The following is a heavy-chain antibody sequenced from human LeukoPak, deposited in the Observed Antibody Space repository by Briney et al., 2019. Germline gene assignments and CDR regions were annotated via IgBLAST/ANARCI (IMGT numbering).Heavy chain of an antibody. CDR3: ARDPGEGYCSGGSCYSVT. Sequence: ASVKVSCKASGYTFTSYGISGVRQAPGQGLEWMGWISAYNGNTNYAQKLQGRVTMTTDTSTSTAYMELRSLRSDDTAVYYCARDPGEGYCSGGSCYSVTWGQGTLVTVSS. D-gene: IGHD2-15*01. V-gene: IGHV1-18*01. CDR2: ISAYNGNT. CDR1: GYTFTSYG. J-gene: IGHJ5*02.